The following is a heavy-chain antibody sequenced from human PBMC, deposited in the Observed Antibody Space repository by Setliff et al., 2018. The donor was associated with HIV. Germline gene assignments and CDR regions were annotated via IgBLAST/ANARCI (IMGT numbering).Heavy chain of an antibody. CDR2: IYASGRT. Sequence: KPSETLSLTCTVSGDSISSYYWSWIRQPAGKGLEWIGRIYASGRTNYNPSLKSRVTLSVDTSKNQFSLKVTSVTAADTAVYYCAREIQFSATTYYYYYMDDWGRGTTVTVSS. V-gene: IGHV4-4*07. CDR1: GDSISSYY. D-gene: IGHD5-18*01. CDR3: AREIQFSATTYYYYYMDD. J-gene: IGHJ6*03.